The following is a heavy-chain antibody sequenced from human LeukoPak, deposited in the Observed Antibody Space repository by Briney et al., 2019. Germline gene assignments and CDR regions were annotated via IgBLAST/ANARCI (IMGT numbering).Heavy chain of an antibody. CDR2: INTDGTST. CDR3: AKDMTGLRDY. CDR1: GFTFSSYW. Sequence: GGSLRLSCAASGFTFSSYWFHWVRQAPGKGLVWVSRINTDGTSTYYADSVKGRFTIARDNAKNTLYLQMNSLRAEDTAIYYCAKDMTGLRDYWGQGTLVTVPS. D-gene: IGHD3-16*01. V-gene: IGHV3-74*01. J-gene: IGHJ4*02.